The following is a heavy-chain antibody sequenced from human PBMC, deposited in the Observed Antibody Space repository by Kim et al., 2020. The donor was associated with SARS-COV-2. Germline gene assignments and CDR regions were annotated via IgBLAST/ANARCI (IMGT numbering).Heavy chain of an antibody. Sequence: KGRVTISVDTSKNQFSLKLSSVTAADTAIYYCARVSSDDFWSGYSAIYFDYWGQGIPVTVSS. CDR3: ARVSSDDFWSGYSAIYFDY. D-gene: IGHD3-3*01. V-gene: IGHV4-31*02. J-gene: IGHJ4*02.